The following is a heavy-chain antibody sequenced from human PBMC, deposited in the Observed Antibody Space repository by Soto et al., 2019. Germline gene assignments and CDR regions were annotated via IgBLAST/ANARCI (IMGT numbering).Heavy chain of an antibody. D-gene: IGHD3-3*01. Sequence: KPSETLSLTCTVSGGSISSSSYYWGWIRQPPGKGLEWIGSIYYSGSTYYNPSLKSRVTISVDTSKNQFSLKLSSVTAADTAVYYCASNYEGYYYYYGMDVWGQGTTVTVS. CDR1: GGSISSSSYY. J-gene: IGHJ6*02. CDR2: IYYSGST. V-gene: IGHV4-39*01. CDR3: ASNYEGYYYYYGMDV.